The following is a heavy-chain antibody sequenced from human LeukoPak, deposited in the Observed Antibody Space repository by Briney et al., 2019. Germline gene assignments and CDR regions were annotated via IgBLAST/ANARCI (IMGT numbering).Heavy chain of an antibody. CDR1: GGSFSGYY. V-gene: IGHV4-34*01. D-gene: IGHD3-22*01. CDR2: INHSGST. CDR3: ALFDYDSSGYYYEWDY. Sequence: SETLSFTCAVYGGSFSGYYWSWIRQPPGKGLEWIGEINHSGSTNYNPSLKSRVTISVDTSKNQFSLKLSSVTAADTAVYYCALFDYDSSGYYYEWDYWGQGTLVTVSS. J-gene: IGHJ4*02.